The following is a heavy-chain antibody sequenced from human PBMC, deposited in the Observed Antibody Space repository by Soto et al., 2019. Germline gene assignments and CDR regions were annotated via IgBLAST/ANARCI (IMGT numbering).Heavy chain of an antibody. CDR3: ARLYYYNSSGYRYNWFDP. CDR1: GGSISSYY. J-gene: IGHJ5*02. V-gene: IGHV4-59*01. Sequence: PSETLSLTCTVSGGSISSYYWRWIRQPPGKGLEWIEYIYYSGSTNYNPSLKSRVTISVDTSKNQFSLKLSSVTAADTAVYYCARLYYYNSSGYRYNWFDPGGQGTLVTVSS. CDR2: IYYSGST. D-gene: IGHD3-22*01.